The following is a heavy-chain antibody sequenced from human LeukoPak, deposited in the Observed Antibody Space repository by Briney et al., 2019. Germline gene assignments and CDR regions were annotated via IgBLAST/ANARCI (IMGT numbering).Heavy chain of an antibody. CDR2: IYSGGST. CDR3: ARDGYYYDSSGYYYPTFDY. CDR1: GFTVSSNY. D-gene: IGHD3-22*01. J-gene: IGHJ4*02. Sequence: GGSLRLSCAASGFTVSSNYMSWVRQAPGKGLEWVSVIYSGGSTYYADSVKGRSTISRDNSKNTLYLQMNSLRAEDTAVYYCARDGYYYDSSGYYYPTFDYWGQGTLVTVSS. V-gene: IGHV3-66*01.